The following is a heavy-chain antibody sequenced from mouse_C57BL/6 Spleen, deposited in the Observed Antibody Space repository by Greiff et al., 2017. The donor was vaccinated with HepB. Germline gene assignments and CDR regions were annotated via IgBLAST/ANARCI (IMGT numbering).Heavy chain of an antibody. Sequence: QVQLKQPGAELVRPGASVKLSCKASGYTFTSYGISWVKQRTGQGLEWIGEIYPSSGNTYYNEKFKGKATLTADKSSSTAYMELRSLTSEDSAVYYCARGGLITEVDYWGQGTTLTVSS. CDR3: ARGGLITEVDY. CDR2: IYPSSGNT. V-gene: IGHV1-81*01. D-gene: IGHD1-1*01. J-gene: IGHJ2*01. CDR1: GYTFTSYG.